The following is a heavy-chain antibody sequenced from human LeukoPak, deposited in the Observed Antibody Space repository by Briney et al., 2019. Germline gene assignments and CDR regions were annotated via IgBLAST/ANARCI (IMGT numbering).Heavy chain of an antibody. V-gene: IGHV5-10-1*01. CDR2: IDPSDSYT. J-gene: IGHJ4*02. CDR3: AKMAVAVSFDY. CDR1: GYSLTNSW. Sequence: GESLKISCYGSGYSLTNSWNSWVRQMPGQGPEWMGRIDPSDSYTNYSPSFQVHVTISAYRSISTAYLQWSSLKASDTAMYYCAKMAVAVSFDYWGQGTRVSVSS. D-gene: IGHD6-19*01.